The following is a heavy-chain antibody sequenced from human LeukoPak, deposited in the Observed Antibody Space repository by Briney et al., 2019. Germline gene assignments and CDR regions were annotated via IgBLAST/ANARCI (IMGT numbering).Heavy chain of an antibody. CDR3: ARLRQQLVSYYYYMDV. CDR1: GGSFSGYY. V-gene: IGHV4-34*01. J-gene: IGHJ6*03. Sequence: PSEALSLTCAVYGGSFSGYYWSWIRQPPGKGLEWIGEINHSGSTNYNPSLKSRVTISVDTSKNQFSLKLSSVTAADTAVYYCARLRQQLVSYYYYMDVWGKGTTVTVSS. CDR2: INHSGST. D-gene: IGHD6-13*01.